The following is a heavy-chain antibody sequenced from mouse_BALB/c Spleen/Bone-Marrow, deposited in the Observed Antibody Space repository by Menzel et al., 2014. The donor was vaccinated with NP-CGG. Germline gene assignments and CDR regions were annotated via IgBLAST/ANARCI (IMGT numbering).Heavy chain of an antibody. J-gene: IGHJ4*01. CDR2: INPSNGRT. V-gene: IGHV1S81*02. Sequence: QVQLQQSGAELVKPGASVKLSCKASGYTFTSYWMHWVKQRPGQGLEWIGEINPSNGRTNYNEKFKSKATLTVDKSSSTAYMQLSSLTSEDSAVYYCARSSYYYGSSYVNATDYWGQGTSVTVSS. CDR1: GYTFTSYW. D-gene: IGHD1-1*01. CDR3: ARSSYYYGSSYVNATDY.